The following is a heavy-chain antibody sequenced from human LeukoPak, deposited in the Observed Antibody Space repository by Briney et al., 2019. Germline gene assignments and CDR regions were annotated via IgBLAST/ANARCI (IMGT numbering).Heavy chain of an antibody. CDR1: VYTFTGYY. CDR3: ARDQAGATMEG. J-gene: IGHJ4*02. Sequence: GASVKVSCKASVYTFTGYYMHWVRQAPGQGLEGMGRINPNSGGTNYAQKFQGRVTMTRDTSISTAYMELSRLRSDDTAVYYCARDQAGATMEGWGQGTLVTVSS. V-gene: IGHV1-2*06. D-gene: IGHD1-26*01. CDR2: INPNSGGT.